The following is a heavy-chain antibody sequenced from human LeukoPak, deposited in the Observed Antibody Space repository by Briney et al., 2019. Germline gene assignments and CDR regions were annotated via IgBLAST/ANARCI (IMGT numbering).Heavy chain of an antibody. Sequence: SETLSLTCAVYGGSFSGYYWSWIRQPPGKGLEWIGEINHSGSTNYNPSLKSRVTISVDTSKNQFSLKPSSVTAADTAVYYCARVVAAAEINYFDYWGQGTLVTVSS. D-gene: IGHD6-13*01. V-gene: IGHV4-34*01. J-gene: IGHJ4*02. CDR1: GGSFSGYY. CDR2: INHSGST. CDR3: ARVVAAAEINYFDY.